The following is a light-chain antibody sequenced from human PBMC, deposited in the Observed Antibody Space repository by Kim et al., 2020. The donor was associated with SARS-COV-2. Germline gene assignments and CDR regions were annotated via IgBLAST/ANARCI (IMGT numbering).Light chain of an antibody. CDR1: QSVSGTY. Sequence: PGESAALSCRASQSVSGTYLAWCQQKPGQAPRLLIYGASSRATGIPDMISGSGSGTDFTLTISRLEPEDFAGYYCQQYGSSSRWTFGQGTKVEIK. V-gene: IGKV3-20*01. CDR2: GAS. J-gene: IGKJ1*01. CDR3: QQYGSSSRWT.